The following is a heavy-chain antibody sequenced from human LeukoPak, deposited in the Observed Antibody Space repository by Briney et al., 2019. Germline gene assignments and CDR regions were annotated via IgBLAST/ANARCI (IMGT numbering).Heavy chain of an antibody. CDR2: IYPGDSDT. CDR3: ARLSCSGGTCLSYFFYYMDV. CDR1: GYSFTSYW. D-gene: IGHD2-15*01. J-gene: IGHJ6*03. Sequence: GESLKISCKGSGYSFTSYWIGWVRQMPGKGLEWMGIIYPGDSDTRYSPSFQGQVTISADKSTSTAYLQWSSLKASDTAMYYCARLSCSGGTCLSYFFYYMDVWGKGTTVTVSS. V-gene: IGHV5-51*01.